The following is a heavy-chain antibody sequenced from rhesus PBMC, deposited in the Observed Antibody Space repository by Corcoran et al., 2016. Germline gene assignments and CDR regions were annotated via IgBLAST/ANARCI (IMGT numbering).Heavy chain of an antibody. D-gene: IGHD5-42*01. CDR2: IDPSDSDT. V-gene: IGHV5-2*01. CDR3: AKGWGSSWYFDL. Sequence: EVQLVQSGAEVKRPGESLKISCKTSGYSFTSYWISGVRQMPGKGREWKGAIDPSDSDTRYSPSFQGQVTISADKSISTTYLQWSSLKASDSATYYCAKGWGSSWYFDLWGPGTPITISS. J-gene: IGHJ2*01. CDR1: GYSFTSYW.